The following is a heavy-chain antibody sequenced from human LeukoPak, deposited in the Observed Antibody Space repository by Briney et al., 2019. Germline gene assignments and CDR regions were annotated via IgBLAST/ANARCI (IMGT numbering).Heavy chain of an antibody. CDR3: ARGIEAGYDY. CDR1: GYTFTDLD. D-gene: IGHD5-18*01. V-gene: IGHV1-8*01. J-gene: IGHJ4*02. Sequence: ASVKVSCKASGYTFTDLDINWVRQATGQGFEWMGWMSPNSGDTGFAQKFQGRLTMTRDTSTSTAYMELNSLTSEDTAVYYCARGIEAGYDYWGQGTLVTVSS. CDR2: MSPNSGDT.